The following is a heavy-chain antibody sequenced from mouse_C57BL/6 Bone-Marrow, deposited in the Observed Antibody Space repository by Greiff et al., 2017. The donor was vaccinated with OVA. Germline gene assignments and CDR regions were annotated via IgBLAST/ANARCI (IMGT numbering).Heavy chain of an antibody. CDR3: ARHYYYGSSYYFDY. CDR1: GYTFTDYY. V-gene: IGHV1-26*01. CDR2: INPNNGGT. J-gene: IGHJ2*01. Sequence: EVKLQQSGPELVKPGASVKISCKASGYTFTDYYMNWVKQSHGKSLEWIGDINPNNGGTSYNQKFKGKATLTVDKSSSTAYMELRSLTSEDSAVYYCARHYYYGSSYYFDYRGQGTTLTVSS. D-gene: IGHD1-1*01.